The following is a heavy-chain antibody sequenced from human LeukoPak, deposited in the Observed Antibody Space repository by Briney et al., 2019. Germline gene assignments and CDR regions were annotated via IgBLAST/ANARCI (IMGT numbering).Heavy chain of an antibody. Sequence: ASVKVSCKASDYTFTSYGVIWVRQGPGQGLEWVGWISIYNGNTNYAHNLQGRVTMTADTSTSTAYMELRSLRSDDTAVYFCASGRVEGYYDFWSGYLNAFDIWGQGTMVTVSS. CDR1: DYTFTSYG. D-gene: IGHD3-3*01. V-gene: IGHV1-18*01. CDR2: ISIYNGNT. CDR3: ASGRVEGYYDFWSGYLNAFDI. J-gene: IGHJ3*02.